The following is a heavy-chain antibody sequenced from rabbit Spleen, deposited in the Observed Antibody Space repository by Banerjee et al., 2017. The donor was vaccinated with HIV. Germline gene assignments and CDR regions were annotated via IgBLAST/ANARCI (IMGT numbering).Heavy chain of an antibody. Sequence: QSLEESGGDLVKPGASLTLTCTASGFSSSSGYYMCWVRQAPGKGLEWIACIAGGSSSNTYYASWAKGRFTISKTSSTTVTLQMTSLTAADTATYFCARGDISYQFNLWGQGTLVTVS. V-gene: IGHV1S40*01. CDR2: IAGGSSSNT. J-gene: IGHJ4*01. CDR1: GFSSSSGYY. D-gene: IGHD5-1*01. CDR3: ARGDISYQFNL.